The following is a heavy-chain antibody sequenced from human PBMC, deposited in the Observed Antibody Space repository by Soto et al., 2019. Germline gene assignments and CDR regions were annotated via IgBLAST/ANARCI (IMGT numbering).Heavy chain of an antibody. J-gene: IGHJ6*03. Sequence: EVQLVESGGGLVQPGGSQRLSCATSGFILSDCAMNWVRQAPGKGLEWVSYISSSSSVIDYADSVKGRVTVSRDNARNSLYLQMNSLRAEDTAVYYCARDLSWGSNWYYYMDVWGKGTTVTVSS. D-gene: IGHD7-27*01. CDR3: ARDLSWGSNWYYYMDV. CDR2: ISSSSSVI. CDR1: GFILSDCA. V-gene: IGHV3-48*01.